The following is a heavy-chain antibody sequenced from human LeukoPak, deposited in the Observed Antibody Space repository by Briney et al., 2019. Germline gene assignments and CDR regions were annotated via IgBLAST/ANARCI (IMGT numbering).Heavy chain of an antibody. D-gene: IGHD3-22*01. Sequence: GGSLRLSCAASGFTFSSYAMSWVRQAPGKGLEWVSAISGSGGSTYYADSVKGRFTISRDNSKNTLYLQMNSLRAEDTAVYYCAKGRVAGIYYDSSGYYDYWGQGILVTVSS. J-gene: IGHJ4*02. CDR1: GFTFSSYA. CDR3: AKGRVAGIYYDSSGYYDY. CDR2: ISGSGGST. V-gene: IGHV3-23*01.